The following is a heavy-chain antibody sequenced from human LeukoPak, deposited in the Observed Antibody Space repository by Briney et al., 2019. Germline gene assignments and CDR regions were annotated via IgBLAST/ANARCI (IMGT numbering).Heavy chain of an antibody. Sequence: PGGSLRLSCAASGFTFSSYWMSWVRQAPGKGLEWVANIKQDGSEKYYVDSVKGRFTISRDNAKNSLYLQMNSLRAEDTAVYCCARELEEYSSSWYGYYYYGMDVWGQGTTVTVSS. CDR2: IKQDGSEK. J-gene: IGHJ6*02. D-gene: IGHD6-13*01. CDR3: ARELEEYSSSWYGYYYYGMDV. V-gene: IGHV3-7*01. CDR1: GFTFSSYW.